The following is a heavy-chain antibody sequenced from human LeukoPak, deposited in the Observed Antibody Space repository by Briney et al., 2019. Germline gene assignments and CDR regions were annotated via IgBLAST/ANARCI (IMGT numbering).Heavy chain of an antibody. CDR1: GFTFSSYA. CDR3: ARDAEYSSGWFAFDY. CDR2: ISYDGSNK. V-gene: IGHV3-30*04. D-gene: IGHD6-19*01. Sequence: GRSLRLPCAASGFTFSSYAMHWVRKAPGKGLEWVAVISYDGSNKYYADSVKGRFTISRDNSKNTLYLQMNSLRAEDTAVYYCARDAEYSSGWFAFDYWGQGTLVTVSS. J-gene: IGHJ4*02.